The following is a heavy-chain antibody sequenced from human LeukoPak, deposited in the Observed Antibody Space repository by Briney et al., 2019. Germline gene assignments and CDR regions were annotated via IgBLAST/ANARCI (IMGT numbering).Heavy chain of an antibody. Sequence: GGSLRLSRAASGFTFSSYNMNWVRQAPGKGLEWVSGISGGGGGTYYADSVKGRFTISRDNAKSTLYLQMNSLRAEDTALYYCAKGIGLRPPDYWGQGTLVTVSS. CDR2: ISGGGGGT. CDR3: AKGIGLRPPDY. J-gene: IGHJ4*02. D-gene: IGHD3-16*01. V-gene: IGHV3-23*01. CDR1: GFTFSSYN.